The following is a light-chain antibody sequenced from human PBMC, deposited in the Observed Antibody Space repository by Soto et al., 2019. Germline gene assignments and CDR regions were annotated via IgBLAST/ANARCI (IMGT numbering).Light chain of an antibody. Sequence: QSVLTQPPSVSAAPGQKVTISCSGNRSNIGRNYVSWYQQVPGAPPKLLIYDNTQRPSGVPDRFSGATSGTSATLGISGLQTGDEANYFCATWYVNLGPGWLFGGGTKVTVL. CDR1: RSNIGRNY. CDR3: ATWYVNLGPGWL. CDR2: DNT. J-gene: IGLJ3*02. V-gene: IGLV1-51*01.